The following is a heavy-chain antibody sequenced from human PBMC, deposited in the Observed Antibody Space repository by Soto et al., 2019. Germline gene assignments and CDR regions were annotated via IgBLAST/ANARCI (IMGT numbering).Heavy chain of an antibody. CDR1: GYTFTSYG. J-gene: IGHJ4*02. CDR3: ARSRLTYCGGDCYAADY. CDR2: ISAYNGNT. Sequence: QVQLVQSGAEVKKPGASVKVSCKASGYTFTSYGISWVRQAPGQGLEWMGWISAYNGNTNYAQKLEGRVTMTTDTSTSTGYMELRSLRSDDTAVYYCARSRLTYCGGDCYAADYWGQGTLVTVSS. D-gene: IGHD2-21*02. V-gene: IGHV1-18*01.